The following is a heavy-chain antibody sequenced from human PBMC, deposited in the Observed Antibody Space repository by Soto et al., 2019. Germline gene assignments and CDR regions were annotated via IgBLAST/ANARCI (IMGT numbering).Heavy chain of an antibody. V-gene: IGHV4-34*01. J-gene: IGHJ6*03. CDR2: INHSGST. D-gene: IGHD2-2*01. CDR1: GGSFSGYY. CDR3: ARGLKGYCSSTSCLIPYYYYYYMDV. Sequence: SETLSLTCAVYGGSFSGYYWSWIRQPPGKGLEWIGEINHSGSTNYNPSLKSRVTISVDTSKNQFSLKLSSVTAAETAVYYCARGLKGYCSSTSCLIPYYYYYYMDVWGKGTTVTVSS.